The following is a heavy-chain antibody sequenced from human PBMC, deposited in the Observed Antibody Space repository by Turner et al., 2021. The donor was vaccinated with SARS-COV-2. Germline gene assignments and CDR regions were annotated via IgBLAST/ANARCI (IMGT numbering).Heavy chain of an antibody. J-gene: IGHJ5*02. V-gene: IGHV4-39*01. CDR2: IYYSGTT. Sequence: QLQLQVSGPGLVKPSETLSLSCTVSGGSISSSYYYWGWIRQPPGKGLEWIGSIYYSGTTYYDPSLKSRVTISVDTSKNQFSLKLNSVTAADTAVYYCARYGPTSTTKAFDPWGQGTLVTVSS. D-gene: IGHD4-17*01. CDR1: GGSISSSYYY. CDR3: ARYGPTSTTKAFDP.